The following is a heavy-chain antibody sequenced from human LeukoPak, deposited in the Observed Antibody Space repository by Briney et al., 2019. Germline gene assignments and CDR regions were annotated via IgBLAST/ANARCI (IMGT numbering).Heavy chain of an antibody. Sequence: ASVTVSCKASGYTVTGYYMHWVRQAPGQGLEWMGWINPNSGGTNYAQKFQGRVTMTRDTSISTAYMELSRLRSDDTAVYYCARDFLIVGATHGMDVWGQGTTVTVSS. CDR2: INPNSGGT. CDR1: GYTVTGYY. V-gene: IGHV1-2*02. J-gene: IGHJ6*02. CDR3: ARDFLIVGATHGMDV. D-gene: IGHD1-26*01.